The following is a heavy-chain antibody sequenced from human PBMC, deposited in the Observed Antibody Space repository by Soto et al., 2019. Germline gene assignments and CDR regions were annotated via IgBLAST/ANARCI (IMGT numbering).Heavy chain of an antibody. CDR2: IYYSGST. Sequence: SETLSLTCTVSGGSISSSSYYWGWIRQPPGKGLEWIGSIYYSGSTYYNPSLKSRVTISVDTSKNQFSLKLSSVTAADTAVYYCARGFDDYVWGSYRKQESYYFDYWGQGTLVTVSS. CDR3: ARGFDDYVWGSYRKQESYYFDY. J-gene: IGHJ4*02. V-gene: IGHV4-39*01. D-gene: IGHD3-16*02. CDR1: GGSISSSSYY.